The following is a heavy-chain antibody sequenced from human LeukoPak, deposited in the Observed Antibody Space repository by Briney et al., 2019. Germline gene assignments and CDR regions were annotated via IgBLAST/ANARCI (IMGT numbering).Heavy chain of an antibody. CDR3: ARDRGGIGYYMDV. J-gene: IGHJ6*03. CDR1: GFTFSSYA. CDR2: INGNGGST. Sequence: PGGSLRLSCAASGFTFSSYAMCWVRQAPGKGLEWVSGINGNGGSTYYTDSVKGRFTISRDNSKNTLYLHMTSLRAEDTAVYYCARDRGGIGYYMDVWGKGTTVTVSS. V-gene: IGHV3-23*01. D-gene: IGHD3-16*02.